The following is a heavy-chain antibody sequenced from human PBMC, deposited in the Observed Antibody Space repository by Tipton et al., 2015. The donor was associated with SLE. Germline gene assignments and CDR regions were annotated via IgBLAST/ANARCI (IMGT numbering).Heavy chain of an antibody. D-gene: IGHD6-19*01. CDR3: ARVGSFYGMDV. V-gene: IGHV4-34*01. CDR1: GGSFSGYY. J-gene: IGHJ6*02. Sequence: TLSLTCAVYGGSFSGYYWSWIRQPPGKGLEWIGSMYYSGSTCYNPSLKSRVTISVDTSKNQFSLKLTSVTAADTAVYYCARVGSFYGMDVWGQGTTVTVSS. CDR2: MYYSGST.